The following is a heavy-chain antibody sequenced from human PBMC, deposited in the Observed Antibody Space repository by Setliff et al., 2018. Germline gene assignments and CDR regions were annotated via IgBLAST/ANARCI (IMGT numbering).Heavy chain of an antibody. D-gene: IGHD3-10*01. CDR3: ARVDFTMLQGVLGQ. J-gene: IGHJ1*01. V-gene: IGHV4-38-2*01. CDR1: GVSINSGHY. Sequence: SETLSLTCGVSGVSINSGHYWGWIRQPPGKGLEWIVTMSHRGRTYYNPSLESRVTMSLDTSKNQFSLRLTSVTAADTAVYYCARVDFTMLQGVLGQWGQGTLVTVSS. CDR2: MSHRGRT.